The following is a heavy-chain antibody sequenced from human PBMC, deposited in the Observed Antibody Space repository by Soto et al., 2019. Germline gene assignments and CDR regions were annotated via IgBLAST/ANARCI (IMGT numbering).Heavy chain of an antibody. J-gene: IGHJ4*02. CDR2: ISAYNGNT. CDR1: GYTFTSYG. D-gene: IGHD2-8*01. V-gene: IGHV1-18*01. Sequence: ASVKVSCKASGYTFTSYGISWVRQAPGQGLEWMGWISAYNGNTNYAQKLQGRVTMTTDTSTSTDYMELRSLRSDDTAVYYCARDIVLMVYASALDYWGQGTLVTVSS. CDR3: ARDIVLMVYASALDY.